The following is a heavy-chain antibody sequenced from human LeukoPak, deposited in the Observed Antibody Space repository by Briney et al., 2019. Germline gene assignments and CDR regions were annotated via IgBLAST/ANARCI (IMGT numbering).Heavy chain of an antibody. V-gene: IGHV3-7*01. D-gene: IGHD5-24*01. Sequence: PGGSLRLSCAASGFSFSTYWMTWVRQAPGKGLEWVANMKQDGSEKYYVDSVRGRFTISRDNAKNLLYLEMNSLRAEDTAMYYCARDRRDGYNVLDYWGQGTLVTVSS. CDR2: MKQDGSEK. J-gene: IGHJ4*02. CDR3: ARDRRDGYNVLDY. CDR1: GFSFSTYW.